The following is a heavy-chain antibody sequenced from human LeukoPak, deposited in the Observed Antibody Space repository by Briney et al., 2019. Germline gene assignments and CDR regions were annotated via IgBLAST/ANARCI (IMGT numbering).Heavy chain of an antibody. Sequence: GGSLRPSCAASGFTFNSYAMSWVRQAPGKGLEWVSAISGVGGTTYYADSVKGRFTISRDNFKTTLYLQMNSLRAEDKAVYYCAKAIGYCSSMSCSPFDYWGQGTLVTVSS. CDR2: ISGVGGTT. V-gene: IGHV3-23*01. CDR3: AKAIGYCSSMSCSPFDY. CDR1: GFTFNSYA. D-gene: IGHD2-2*01. J-gene: IGHJ4*02.